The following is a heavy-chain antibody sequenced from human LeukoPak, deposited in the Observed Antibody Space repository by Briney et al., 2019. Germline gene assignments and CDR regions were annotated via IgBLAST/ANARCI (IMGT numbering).Heavy chain of an antibody. CDR1: GYSISSGYY. Sequence: SETLSLTCTVSGYSISSGYYWGWIRQPPGKGLEWIGSIYHSGSTYYNPSLRSRVTISVDTSKNQFSLKLSSVTAADTAVYYCARPVTIFGGFDYWGQGTLVTVSS. J-gene: IGHJ4*02. V-gene: IGHV4-38-2*02. D-gene: IGHD3-3*01. CDR2: IYHSGST. CDR3: ARPVTIFGGFDY.